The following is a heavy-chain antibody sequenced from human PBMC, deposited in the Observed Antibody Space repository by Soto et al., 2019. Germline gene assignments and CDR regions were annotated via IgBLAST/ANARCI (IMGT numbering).Heavy chain of an antibody. V-gene: IGHV4-30-4*01. CDR3: ARALGYCTNGVCYLDYYYYYGMDV. Sequence: PSETLSLTCTVSGGSISSGDYYWSWIRQPPGKGLEWIGYIYYSGSTYYNPSLKSRVTISVDTSKNQFSLKLSSVTAADTAVYYCARALGYCTNGVCYLDYYYYYGMDVWGQGTTVTVS. CDR1: GGSISSGDYY. D-gene: IGHD2-8*01. CDR2: IYYSGST. J-gene: IGHJ6*02.